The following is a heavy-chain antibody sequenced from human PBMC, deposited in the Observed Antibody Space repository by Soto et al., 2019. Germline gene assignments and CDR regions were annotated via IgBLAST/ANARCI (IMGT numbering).Heavy chain of an antibody. Sequence: PGESLKISCNGSGYSFTSYWIGWVRQMPGKGLEWMGIIYPGDSDTRYSPSFQGQVTISADKSISTAYLQWSSLKASDTAMYYCARSPPDYYYYYGMDVWGQGTTVTVSS. J-gene: IGHJ6*02. V-gene: IGHV5-51*01. CDR2: IYPGDSDT. CDR1: GYSFTSYW. CDR3: ARSPPDYYYYYGMDV.